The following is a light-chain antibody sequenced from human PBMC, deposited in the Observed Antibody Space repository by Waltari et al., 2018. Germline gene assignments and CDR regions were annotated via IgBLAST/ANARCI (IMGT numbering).Light chain of an antibody. J-gene: IGLJ2*01. CDR3: YSHARSYSRV. CDR2: DVR. Sequence: PRRAPQRMIYDVRTRPSWISDRFSGAKSGNTASLTISGLQADDEADYYCYSHARSYSRVFGGGTKVIVL. V-gene: IGLV2-11*01.